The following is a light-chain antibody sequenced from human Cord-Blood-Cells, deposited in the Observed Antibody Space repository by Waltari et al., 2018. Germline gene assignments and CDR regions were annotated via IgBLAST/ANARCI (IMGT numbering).Light chain of an antibody. V-gene: IGKV2-30*01. J-gene: IGKJ3*01. CDR2: KVS. Sequence: DVVMTQSPLSLPVTLGQPASISCRSSQSLVYSDGNTSLTWFQPRPGQSPRRLIYKVSNRDSGVPDRFSGSGSGTRFTLKISRVEAEDVGGYYCMKGTHWPFTFGPGTKVPI. CDR1: QSLVYSDGNTS. CDR3: MKGTHWPFT.